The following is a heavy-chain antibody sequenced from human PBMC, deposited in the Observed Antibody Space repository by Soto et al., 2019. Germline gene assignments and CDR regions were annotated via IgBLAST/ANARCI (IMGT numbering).Heavy chain of an antibody. CDR1: GFTFSSNS. CDR3: ARLVGAIPYYYYGMDV. Sequence: GGSLRLSCAASGFTFSSNSMNWVRQAPGKGLEWVSYISSSSSTIYYAEYVKGRFTISRDNAKNSLYLQMNSLRDEDTAVYYCARLVGAIPYYYYGMDVWGQGTTVTVSS. J-gene: IGHJ6*02. CDR2: ISSSSSTI. D-gene: IGHD1-26*01. V-gene: IGHV3-48*02.